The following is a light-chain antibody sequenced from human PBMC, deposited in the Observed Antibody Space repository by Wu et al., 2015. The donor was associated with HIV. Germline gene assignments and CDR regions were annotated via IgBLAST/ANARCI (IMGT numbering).Light chain of an antibody. V-gene: IGKV3-20*01. Sequence: EIVLTQSPGTLSLSPGERATLSCRASQSVSSSYLAWYQQKPGQAPRLLMYGASSRATGIPDRFSGSGSGTDFTLSISRLEPEDFAVYYCQQYGXSPWTFGQGTKVKSN. CDR1: QSVSSSY. J-gene: IGKJ1*01. CDR3: QQYGXSPWT. CDR2: GAS.